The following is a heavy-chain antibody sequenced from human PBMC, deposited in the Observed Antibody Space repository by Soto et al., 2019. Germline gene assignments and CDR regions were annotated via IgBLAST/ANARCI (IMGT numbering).Heavy chain of an antibody. CDR3: ASSYYDFWSGQDY. CDR2: IYYSGST. Sequence: PSETLSLTCTVSGGSISSGDYYWSWIRQPPGKGLEWIGYIYYSGSTYYNPSLKSRVTISVDTSKNQFSLKLSSVTAADTAVYYCASSYYDFWSGQDYWGQGTLVTVSS. CDR1: GGSISSGDYY. D-gene: IGHD3-3*01. J-gene: IGHJ4*02. V-gene: IGHV4-30-4*01.